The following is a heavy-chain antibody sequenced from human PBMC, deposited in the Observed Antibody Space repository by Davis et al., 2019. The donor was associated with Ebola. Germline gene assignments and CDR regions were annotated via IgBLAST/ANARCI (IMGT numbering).Heavy chain of an antibody. D-gene: IGHD5-18*01. J-gene: IGHJ4*02. CDR1: GFTFSSYA. CDR2: ISGSGGST. Sequence: GGSLRLSCAASGFTFSSYAMSWVRQAPGKGLEWVSAISGSGGSTYYADSVKGRFTISRDNSKNTLYLQMNSLRAEDTAVYYCAKDRKANGYSFRYYFDYWGQGTLVTVSS. CDR3: AKDRKANGYSFRYYFDY. V-gene: IGHV3-23*01.